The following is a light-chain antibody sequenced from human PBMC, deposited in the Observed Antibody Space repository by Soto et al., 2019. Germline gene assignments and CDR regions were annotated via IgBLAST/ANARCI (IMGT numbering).Light chain of an antibody. CDR1: QSVSNNY. V-gene: IGKV3-20*01. CDR3: PQYGSSGT. J-gene: IGKJ1*01. Sequence: EILLMQSPGTLSLSPGERATLSCRASQSVSNNYLAWYQQKPVKAPRLLIYVASNMATGIPDRLSASVSGTDFTLAISRLEPEDFAVYVCPQYGSSGTFAQGSKVDI. CDR2: VAS.